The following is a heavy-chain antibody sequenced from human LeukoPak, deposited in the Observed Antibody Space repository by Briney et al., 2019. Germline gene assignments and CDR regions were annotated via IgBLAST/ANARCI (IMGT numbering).Heavy chain of an antibody. CDR3: ASEQSGNYYRPFDS. CDR2: ISSSSSYI. CDR1: GFTFSSYS. Sequence: GSLRLSCAASGFTFSSYSMNWVRQAPGKGLEWVSSISSSSSYIYYADSVKGRFTISRDNAKNSLYLQMNSLRAEDTAVYYCASEQSGNYYRPFDSWGQGTLVTVSS. J-gene: IGHJ4*02. D-gene: IGHD1-26*01. V-gene: IGHV3-21*01.